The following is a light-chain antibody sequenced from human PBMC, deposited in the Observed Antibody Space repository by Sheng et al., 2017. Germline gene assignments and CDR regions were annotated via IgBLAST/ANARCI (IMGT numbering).Light chain of an antibody. Sequence: DIQMTQSPSSLSASAGDRATITCRASQNIKNHLNWYQQKPGKAPKLLIYSASTLESGVPSRFSGSGSGTDFTLTISSLQPDDFATYYCQQGHSAPRTFGRGTTV. CDR2: SAS. CDR3: QQGHSAPRT. V-gene: IGKV1-39*01. J-gene: IGKJ1*01. CDR1: QNIKNH.